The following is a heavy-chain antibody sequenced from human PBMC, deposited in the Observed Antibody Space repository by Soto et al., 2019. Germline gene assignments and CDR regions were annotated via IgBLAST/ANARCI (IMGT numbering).Heavy chain of an antibody. Sequence: SETLSLTCTVSGGSISSGGYYCSWIRQHPGKGLEWIGYIYYSGSTYYNPSLKSRVTISVDTSKNQFSLKLSSVTAADTAVYYCARGGHSYRLPNTYYYYMDVWGKGTTVTVSS. CDR3: ARGGHSYRLPNTYYYYMDV. CDR1: GGSISSGGYY. V-gene: IGHV4-31*03. D-gene: IGHD2-2*01. CDR2: IYYSGST. J-gene: IGHJ6*03.